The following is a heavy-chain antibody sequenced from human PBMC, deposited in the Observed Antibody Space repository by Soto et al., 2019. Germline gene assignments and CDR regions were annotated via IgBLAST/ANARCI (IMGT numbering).Heavy chain of an antibody. J-gene: IGHJ3*02. CDR3: ARVGPMDAFDI. V-gene: IGHV6-1*01. CDR2: TYYRSKWDN. CDR1: GDSVSSQSVA. Sequence: PSQTLSLTCAISGDSVSSQSVAYNWIRQSPSRGLEWLGRTYYRSKWDNDYAVSVKSRITINPDTSKNQFSLQLNSVAPEDTAVYYCARVGPMDAFDIWGQGTMVTVSS.